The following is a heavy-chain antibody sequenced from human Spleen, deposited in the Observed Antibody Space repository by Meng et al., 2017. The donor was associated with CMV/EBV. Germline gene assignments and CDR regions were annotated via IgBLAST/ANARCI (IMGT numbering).Heavy chain of an antibody. CDR1: GFTFSSYG. CDR2: IWYDGSNK. V-gene: IGHV3-33*01. Sequence: GESLKISCAASGFTFSSYGMHWVRQAPGKGLEWVAVIWYDGSNKYYADSVKGRFTISRDNAKDSLYLQMNSLRAEDTAVYYCARDLGYSTPFDYWGQGTLVTVSS. D-gene: IGHD6-13*01. CDR3: ARDLGYSTPFDY. J-gene: IGHJ4*02.